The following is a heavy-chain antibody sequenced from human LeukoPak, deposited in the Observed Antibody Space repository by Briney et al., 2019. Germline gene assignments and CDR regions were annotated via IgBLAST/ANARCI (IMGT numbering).Heavy chain of an antibody. D-gene: IGHD5-12*01. Sequence: ASVKVSCKASGYTFTSYGISWARQAPGQGLEWMGWMSPDSGYTGYAQTFQGRVTLTRNTSVSTAFMELSSLRSEDTAVYYCEIYTGYDSFWGQGTLVTVSS. CDR3: EIYTGYDSF. J-gene: IGHJ4*02. CDR2: MSPDSGYT. CDR1: GYTFTSYG. V-gene: IGHV1-8*02.